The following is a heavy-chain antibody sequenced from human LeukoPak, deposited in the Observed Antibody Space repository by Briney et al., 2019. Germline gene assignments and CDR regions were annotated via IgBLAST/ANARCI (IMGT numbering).Heavy chain of an antibody. J-gene: IGHJ3*02. CDR2: ISGSGGST. D-gene: IGHD3-22*01. V-gene: IGHV3-23*01. CDR1: GFTFSSYA. Sequence: GGSLRLSCAASGFTFSSYAMSWVRQAPGKGLEWVSAISGSGGSTYYADSVKGRFTISRDNSKNTLYLPMNSLRAEDTAVYYCAKGGKEGSITMIVVVTFDAFDIWGQGTMVTVSS. CDR3: AKGGKEGSITMIVVVTFDAFDI.